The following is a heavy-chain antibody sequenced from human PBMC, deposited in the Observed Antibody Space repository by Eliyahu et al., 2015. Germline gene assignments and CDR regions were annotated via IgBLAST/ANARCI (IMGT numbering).Heavy chain of an antibody. CDR1: GGSINDGDYY. CDR3: TRLVSDY. CDR2: TYFTVGSGNT. J-gene: IGHJ4*02. D-gene: IGHD6-6*01. V-gene: IGHV4-39*01. Sequence: QPQLQESGPGLVKPSETLSLTCIVSGGSINDGDYYWGWIRQPPGKRLGWVGSTYFTVGSGNTYYNPSLESRVTISVDTSKNQFSLKLTSVTATDTAVYYCTRLVSDYWGQGIPVTVSS.